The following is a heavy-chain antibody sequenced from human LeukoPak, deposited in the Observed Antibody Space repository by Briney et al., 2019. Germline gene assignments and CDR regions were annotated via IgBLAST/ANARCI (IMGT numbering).Heavy chain of an antibody. CDR3: ARGYYYDSSGYRMAFDI. V-gene: IGHV4-59*12. J-gene: IGHJ3*02. CDR1: GGSISSYY. CDR2: IYYSGST. D-gene: IGHD3-22*01. Sequence: SETLSLTCTVSGGSISSYYWSWIRQPPGKGLEWIGYIYYSGSTNYNPSLKSRVTISVDTSKNQFSLKLSSVTAADTAVYYCARGYYYDSSGYRMAFDIWGQGTMVTVSS.